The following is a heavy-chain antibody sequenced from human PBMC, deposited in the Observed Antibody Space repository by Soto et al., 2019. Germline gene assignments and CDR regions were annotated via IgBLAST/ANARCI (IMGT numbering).Heavy chain of an antibody. Sequence: SQTLSLTCGISGDSISSNSAAWNWIRQSPSRGLEWLGRTYYRSSWFYDYAVSLKSRIAINADASKNQFSLQLNSVTPDDTAMYYCARDKRVGALVDYWGPGTLVTVS. D-gene: IGHD3-16*01. CDR1: GDSISSNSAA. CDR2: TYYRSSWFY. V-gene: IGHV6-1*01. CDR3: ARDKRVGALVDY. J-gene: IGHJ4*02.